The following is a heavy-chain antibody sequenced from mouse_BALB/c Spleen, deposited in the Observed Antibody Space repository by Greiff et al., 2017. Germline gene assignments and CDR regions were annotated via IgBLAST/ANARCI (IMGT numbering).Heavy chain of an antibody. J-gene: IGHJ3*01. V-gene: IGHV14-3*02. CDR3: ASPYGNYGY. CDR2: IDPANGNT. D-gene: IGHD2-1*01. CDR1: GFNIKDNY. Sequence: EVKLVESGAELVKPGASVKLSCTASGFNIKDNYMHWVKQRPEQGLEWIGRIDPANGNTKYDPKFQGKATITADTSSNTAYLQLSSLTSEDTAVYYCASPYGNYGYWGQGTLVTVSA.